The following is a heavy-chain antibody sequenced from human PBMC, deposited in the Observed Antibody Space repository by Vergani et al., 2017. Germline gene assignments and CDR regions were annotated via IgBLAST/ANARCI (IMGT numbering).Heavy chain of an antibody. V-gene: IGHV3-43D*04. CDR2: ISWDGGST. CDR3: AILGYCSCGSCRRNYYYGMDV. D-gene: IGHD2-15*01. CDR1: GFTFDDYA. Sequence: EVQLVESGGVVVQPGGSLRLSCAASGFTFDDYAMHWVRQAPGKGLEWVSLISWDGGSTYYADSVKGRFTISRDKSKNSLYLQMNSLRAEDTALYYCAILGYCSCGSCRRNYYYGMDVWGQGTTVTVSS. J-gene: IGHJ6*02.